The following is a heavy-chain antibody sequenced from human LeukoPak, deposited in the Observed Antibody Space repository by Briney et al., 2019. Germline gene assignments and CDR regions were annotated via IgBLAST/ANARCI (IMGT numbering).Heavy chain of an antibody. V-gene: IGHV3-30*02. Sequence: PGGSLRLSCAASGFTFSSYGMHWVRQAPGKGLEWVAFIRYDGSNKYYADSVKGRFTISRDNSKNTLYLQMNSLRAEDTAVYYCARGGWELRDYWGQGTLVTVSS. CDR1: GFTFSSYG. CDR2: IRYDGSNK. D-gene: IGHD1-26*01. J-gene: IGHJ4*02. CDR3: ARGGWELRDY.